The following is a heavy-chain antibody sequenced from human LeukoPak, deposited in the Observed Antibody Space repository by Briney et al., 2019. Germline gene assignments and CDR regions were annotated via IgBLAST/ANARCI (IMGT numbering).Heavy chain of an antibody. J-gene: IGHJ5*02. CDR3: ARGRMGYYGSGRAGVWFDP. D-gene: IGHD3-10*01. Sequence: PSETLSLTCAVYGGSFSGYYWSWIRQPPGKGLEWIGEINHSGSTNYNPSLKSRVTISVDTSKNQFSLKLSSVTAADTAVYYCARGRMGYYGSGRAGVWFDPWGQGILVTVSS. V-gene: IGHV4-34*01. CDR2: INHSGST. CDR1: GGSFSGYY.